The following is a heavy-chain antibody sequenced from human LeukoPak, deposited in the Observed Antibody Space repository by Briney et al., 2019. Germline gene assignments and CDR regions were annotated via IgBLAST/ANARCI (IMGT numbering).Heavy chain of an antibody. V-gene: IGHV3-30*02. J-gene: IGHJ3*02. CDR3: AKFTQGAFDI. D-gene: IGHD2-15*01. CDR1: GFTFSSYG. CDR2: IRYEGSNK. Sequence: GGSLRLSCAASGFTFSSYGIRWVRQAPGKGLEWVALIRYEGSNKYYADSVKGRFSLSRGNSKKTLYLQMNSLIAEETAVYYGAKFTQGAFDIWGQGTMVTVSS.